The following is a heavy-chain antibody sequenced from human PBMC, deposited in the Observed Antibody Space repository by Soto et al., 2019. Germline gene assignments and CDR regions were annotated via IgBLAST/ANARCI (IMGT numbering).Heavy chain of an antibody. CDR2: ISDDGSNK. D-gene: IGHD5-18*01. CDR1: GFTFSSYG. V-gene: IGHV3-30*18. J-gene: IGHJ6*02. CDR3: AKVAVDTAMVIYYGMDV. Sequence: QVQLVESGGGVVHPGRSLRLSCAASGFTFSSYGMHWVRQAPGKGLEWVAVISDDGSNKYYADSVKGRFTISRDNSKNTLYLQMNSLRAEDTAVYYCAKVAVDTAMVIYYGMDVWGQGTTVTVSS.